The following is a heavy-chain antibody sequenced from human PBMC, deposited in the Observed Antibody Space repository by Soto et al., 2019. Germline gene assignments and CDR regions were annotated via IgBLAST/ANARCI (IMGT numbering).Heavy chain of an antibody. V-gene: IGHV3-33*01. Sequence: QVQLVESGGGVVQPGRSLRLSCAASGFTFSSFGMHWVRRAAGKGLEWVAVIWDDGSNKYYADTVKGRFTISRDNSENTLYLQMNSLSAADTAVYYCARDDWHGGGFNWGQGTLVLVSS. J-gene: IGHJ4*02. D-gene: IGHD3-9*01. CDR1: GFTFSSFG. CDR3: ARDDWHGGGFN. CDR2: IWDDGSNK.